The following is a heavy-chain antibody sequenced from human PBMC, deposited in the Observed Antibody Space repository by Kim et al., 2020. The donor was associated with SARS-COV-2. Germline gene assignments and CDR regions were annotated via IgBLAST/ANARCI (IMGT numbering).Heavy chain of an antibody. D-gene: IGHD2-8*01. Sequence: VKGRLTISRDNSKSTRYLQMNSLRAEDTAVYYCAKPPYCTNGVCFYYFDYWGQGTLVTVSS. J-gene: IGHJ4*02. CDR3: AKPPYCTNGVCFYYFDY. V-gene: IGHV3-23*01.